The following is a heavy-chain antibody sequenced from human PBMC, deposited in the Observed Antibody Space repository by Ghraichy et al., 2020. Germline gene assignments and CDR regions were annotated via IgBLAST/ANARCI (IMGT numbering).Heavy chain of an antibody. CDR1: GFTFNSFS. CDR2: ISSGSSFI. V-gene: IGHV3-21*01. J-gene: IGHJ4*02. Sequence: GGSLRLSCAASGFTFNSFSMNWVRQAPGKGLEWVSSISSGSSFIFYADSVKGRFTISRDNAKNSLYLQMNSLRAEDTAVYYCARDQERSGSYLILDYWGQGTLVTVSS. CDR3: ARDQERSGSYLILDY. D-gene: IGHD1-26*01.